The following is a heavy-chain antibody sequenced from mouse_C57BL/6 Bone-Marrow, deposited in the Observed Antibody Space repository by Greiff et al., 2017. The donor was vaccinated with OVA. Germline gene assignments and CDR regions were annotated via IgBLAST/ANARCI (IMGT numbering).Heavy chain of an antibody. V-gene: IGHV1-80*01. Sequence: VKLMESGAELVKPGASVKISCKASGYAFSSYWMNWVKQRPGKGLEWIGQIYPGDGDTNYNGKFKGKATLTADKSSSTAYMQLSSLTSEDSAVYFCAREGNYGNYLRYWYFDVWGTGTTVTVSS. CDR2: IYPGDGDT. CDR3: AREGNYGNYLRYWYFDV. D-gene: IGHD2-1*01. J-gene: IGHJ1*03. CDR1: GYAFSSYW.